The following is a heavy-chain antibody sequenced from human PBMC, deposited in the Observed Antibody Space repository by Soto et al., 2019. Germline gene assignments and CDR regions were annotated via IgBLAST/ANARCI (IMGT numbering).Heavy chain of an antibody. J-gene: IGHJ6*02. CDR1: GYTFTSYY. D-gene: IGHD4-17*01. CDR2: INPSGGST. CDR3: AREPETTTDHYYGMDV. Sequence: ASVKVSFKASGYTFTSYYMHWVRQAPGQGLEWMGIINPSGGSTSNAQKFQGRVTMTRDTSTSTVYMEVSSLRSEDTAVYYCAREPETTTDHYYGMDVWGQGTTVTVSS. V-gene: IGHV1-46*01.